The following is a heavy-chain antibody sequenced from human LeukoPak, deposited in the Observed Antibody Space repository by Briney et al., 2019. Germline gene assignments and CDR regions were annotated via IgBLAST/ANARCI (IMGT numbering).Heavy chain of an antibody. J-gene: IGHJ4*02. CDR1: GYTFTSYS. V-gene: IGHV1-18*01. D-gene: IGHD1-26*01. CDR2: ISAYNGNT. Sequence: ASVKGSCKASGYTFTSYSINWVRQAPGQGLEGMGWISAYNGNTKYAQKLQGRVTMTTDTSTSTAYMELRSLRSDDTAVYYCARGLGGSGSYFLTFDYWGQGTLVTVSS. CDR3: ARGLGGSGSYFLTFDY.